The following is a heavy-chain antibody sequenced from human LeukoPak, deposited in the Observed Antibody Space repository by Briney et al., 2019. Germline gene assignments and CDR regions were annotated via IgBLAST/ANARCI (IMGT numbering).Heavy chain of an antibody. CDR1: GGSHSNYY. CDR2: IYSSGNT. CDR3: ARRYTASPGERFDY. Sequence: SETLSLTRTVSGGSHSNYYWTWIRQPPAKGLEWIGYIYSSGNTNYNPSLNSRVTISLDTSKNQFSLMLRSLTAADTAVYYCARRYTASPGERFDYWGQGTLVTVSS. D-gene: IGHD2-2*02. V-gene: IGHV4-59*08. J-gene: IGHJ4*02.